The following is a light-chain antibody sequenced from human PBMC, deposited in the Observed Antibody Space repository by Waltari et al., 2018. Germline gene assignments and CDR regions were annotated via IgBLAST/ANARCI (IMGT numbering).Light chain of an antibody. CDR2: GAS. J-gene: IGKJ4*01. V-gene: IGKV3-20*01. CDR3: QQYGSSPTT. Sequence: EIALTQSPGTLSLSPGDRVTLSCRASQGLSSSQLAWYQQKPGQAPRLLIYGASIRTTRIPEMFSGSGSGTDFTLTISRLEPEDFAVYYCQQYGSSPTTFGGGTKVEIK. CDR1: QGLSSSQ.